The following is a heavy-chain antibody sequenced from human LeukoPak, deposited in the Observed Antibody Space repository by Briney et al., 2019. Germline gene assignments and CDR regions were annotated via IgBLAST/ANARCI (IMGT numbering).Heavy chain of an antibody. V-gene: IGHV3-48*04. CDR2: ISSSSSTI. J-gene: IGHJ5*02. Sequence: GGSLRLSCAASGFTFSSYSMNWVRQAPGKGLEWVSYISSSSSTIYYADSVKGRFTISRNNAKNSLYLQMNSLRAEDTAVYYCAGGGDIVVVPAAMFDPWGQGTLVPVSS. D-gene: IGHD2-2*01. CDR1: GFTFSSYS. CDR3: AGGGDIVVVPAAMFDP.